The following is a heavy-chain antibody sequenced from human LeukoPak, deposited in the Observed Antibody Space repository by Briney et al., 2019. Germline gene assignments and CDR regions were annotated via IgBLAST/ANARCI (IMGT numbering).Heavy chain of an antibody. D-gene: IGHD6-13*01. Sequence: PGESLRLSCAASGFTFSSYEMNWVRQAPGKGLEWISYISSSGSTMYYADSVKGRFTISRDNAKNSLYLQMNSLRAEDTAIYYCASSSWYALDYWGQGTLVTVPS. CDR2: ISSSGSTM. V-gene: IGHV3-48*03. CDR1: GFTFSSYE. CDR3: ASSSWYALDY. J-gene: IGHJ4*02.